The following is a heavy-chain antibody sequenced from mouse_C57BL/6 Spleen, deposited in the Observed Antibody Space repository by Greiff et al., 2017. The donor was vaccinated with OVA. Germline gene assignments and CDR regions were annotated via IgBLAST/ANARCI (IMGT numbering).Heavy chain of an antibody. V-gene: IGHV14-1*01. CDR3: TRRASSGPDYYAMDY. CDR1: GFNIKDYY. CDR2: IDPEDGDT. Sequence: EVKLVESGAELVRPGASVKLSCTASGFNIKDYYMHWVKQRPEQGLEWIGRIDPEDGDTEYAPKFQGKATMTADTSSNTAYLQLSSLTSEDTAVYYCTRRASSGPDYYAMDYWGQGTSVTVSS. J-gene: IGHJ4*01. D-gene: IGHD3-2*02.